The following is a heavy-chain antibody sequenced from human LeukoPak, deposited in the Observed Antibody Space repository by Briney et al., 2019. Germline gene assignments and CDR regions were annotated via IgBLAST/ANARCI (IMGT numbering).Heavy chain of an antibody. Sequence: NPSETLSLTCTVSDGSISSYYWSWIRQPPGKGLEWVGYIHYSGSTDYNPSLKSRLTLLVDTSKNQFSLRLSSVTAADTAVYFCARRTFDTSGYYPDWGQGTLVTVSS. CDR3: ARRTFDTSGYYPD. D-gene: IGHD3-22*01. V-gene: IGHV4-59*01. CDR2: IHYSGST. CDR1: DGSISSYY. J-gene: IGHJ4*02.